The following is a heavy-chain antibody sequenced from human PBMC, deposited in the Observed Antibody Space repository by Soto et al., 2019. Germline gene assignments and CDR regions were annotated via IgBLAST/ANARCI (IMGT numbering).Heavy chain of an antibody. J-gene: IGHJ6*02. V-gene: IGHV3-48*02. Sequence: GGSLRLSCAASGFTFSSYSMNWVRQAPGKGLEWVSYISSSSSTIYYADSVKGRFTISRDNAKNSLYLQMNSLRDEDTAVYYFARDPSPYWNYDYYHYYGMDVWGQGTTVTVSS. CDR1: GFTFSSYS. CDR2: ISSSSSTI. D-gene: IGHD1-7*01. CDR3: ARDPSPYWNYDYYHYYGMDV.